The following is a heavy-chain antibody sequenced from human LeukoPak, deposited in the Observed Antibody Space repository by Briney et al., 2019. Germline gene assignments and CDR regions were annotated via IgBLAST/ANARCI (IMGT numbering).Heavy chain of an antibody. D-gene: IGHD4-11*01. V-gene: IGHV3-30-3*01. Sequence: GGSLRLSCAASGFTFSSYAMHWVRQAPGKGLEWVAIISYDGSNKYYADSVKGRFTISRDNSKNTLYLQMNSLRAEDTAVYYCARETPAGTVELLRNYYYHGMDVWGQGTTVTVSS. CDR3: ARETPAGTVELLRNYYYHGMDV. J-gene: IGHJ6*02. CDR2: ISYDGSNK. CDR1: GFTFSSYA.